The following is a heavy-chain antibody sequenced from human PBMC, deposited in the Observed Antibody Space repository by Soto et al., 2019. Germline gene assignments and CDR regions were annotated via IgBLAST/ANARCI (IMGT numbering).Heavy chain of an antibody. Sequence: QVPLQESGPGLVKPSETLSLTCTVSGGSISSYSWSWIRQPPGKGLEWIGHIYYRGSTNNNPSLKRRVTKSMDTSKNQFPLTLRSVTAADPAVYYCARGTQGGYCSGGGCYSENDSWGQGTRVTVSS. CDR3: ARGTQGGYCSGGGCYSENDS. V-gene: IGHV4-59*01. D-gene: IGHD2-15*01. CDR1: GGSISSYS. CDR2: IYYRGST. J-gene: IGHJ5*02.